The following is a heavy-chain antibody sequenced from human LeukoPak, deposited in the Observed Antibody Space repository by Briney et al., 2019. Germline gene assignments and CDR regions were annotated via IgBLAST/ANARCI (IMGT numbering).Heavy chain of an antibody. V-gene: IGHV4-34*01. D-gene: IGHD5-12*01. CDR2: INHSGST. CDR3: ARWGGYAYYFDY. CDR1: GGSFSGYY. Sequence: SETLSLTCAVYGGSFSGYYWSWIRQPPGKGLEWTGEINHSGSTNYNPSLKSRVTISVDTSKNQFSLKLSSVTAADTAVYYCARWGGYAYYFDYWGQGTLVTVSS. J-gene: IGHJ4*02.